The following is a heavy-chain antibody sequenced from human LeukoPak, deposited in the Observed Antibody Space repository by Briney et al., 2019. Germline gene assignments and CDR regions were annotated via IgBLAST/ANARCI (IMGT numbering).Heavy chain of an antibody. CDR2: IYYSGST. V-gene: IGHV4-59*08. CDR1: GGSISSYY. D-gene: IGHD6-13*01. Sequence: PSETLSLTCTVSGGSISSYYWSWIRQPPGKGLGWIGYIYYSGSTKYNPSLKSRVTISVDTSKNQFSLKLSSVTAADTAVYYCARQDQDRWYRYYFDYWGQGTLVTVSS. J-gene: IGHJ4*02. CDR3: ARQDQDRWYRYYFDY.